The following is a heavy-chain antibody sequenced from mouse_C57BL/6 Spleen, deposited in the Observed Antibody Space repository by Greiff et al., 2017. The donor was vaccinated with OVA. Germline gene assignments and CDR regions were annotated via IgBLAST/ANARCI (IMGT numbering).Heavy chain of an antibody. CDR1: GFTFTDYY. CDR3: ARSYSNSAY. CDR2: IRNKANGYTT. Sequence: VKLMESGGGLVQPGGSLSLSCAASGFTFTDYYMSWVRQPPGKALEWLGFIRNKANGYTTEYSASVKGRFTISRDNSQSILYLQMNALRAEDSATYYCARSYSNSAYWGQGTLVTVSA. J-gene: IGHJ3*01. V-gene: IGHV7-3*01. D-gene: IGHD2-5*01.